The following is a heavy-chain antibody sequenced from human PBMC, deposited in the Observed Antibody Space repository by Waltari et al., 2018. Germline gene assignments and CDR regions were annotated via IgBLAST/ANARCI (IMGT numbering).Heavy chain of an antibody. D-gene: IGHD3-22*01. CDR1: GGSIRSVSYY. J-gene: IGHJ2*01. V-gene: IGHV4-39*01. CDR3: ARQDYYYVKGYFDL. CDR2: IFYSGAT. Sequence: QLQLQESGPGLVKPSETVSLPCHVSGGSIRSVSYYWGWFRQPPGKGLEFIASIFYSGATYYNPSLESRVTISVDTSKNQFSLELTSVTDADTAVYYCARQDYYYVKGYFDLWGRGTLVTVSS.